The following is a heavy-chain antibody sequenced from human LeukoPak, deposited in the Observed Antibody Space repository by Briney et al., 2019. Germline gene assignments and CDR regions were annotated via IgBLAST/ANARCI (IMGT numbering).Heavy chain of an antibody. J-gene: IGHJ4*02. CDR1: GYTFTGYY. Sequence: WASVKVSCKASGYTFTGYYMHWVRQAPGQGLEWMGWINPNSGGTNYAQKFQGRVTMTRDTSISTAYMELSSLRSDDTAMYYCARDEFYCSGDSCYPFDNWGQGTLVTVSS. CDR3: ARDEFYCSGDSCYPFDN. CDR2: INPNSGGT. D-gene: IGHD2-15*01. V-gene: IGHV1-2*02.